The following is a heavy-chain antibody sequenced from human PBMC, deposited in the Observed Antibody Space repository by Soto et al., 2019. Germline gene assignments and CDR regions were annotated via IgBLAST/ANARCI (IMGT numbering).Heavy chain of an antibody. Sequence: GGSLRLSCAASGFTFSGSWMHWVRQAPGKGLEWVSGISWNSGSIGYADSVKGRFTISRDNAKNSLYLQMNSLRAEDTALYYCARGLAINGYAFDIWGQGTLVTVSS. CDR3: ARGLAINGYAFDI. D-gene: IGHD3-16*01. V-gene: IGHV3-9*01. J-gene: IGHJ4*02. CDR2: ISWNSGSI. CDR1: GFTFSGSW.